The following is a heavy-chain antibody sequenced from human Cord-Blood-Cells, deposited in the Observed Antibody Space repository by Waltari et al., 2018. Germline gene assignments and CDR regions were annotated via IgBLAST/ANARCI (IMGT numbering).Heavy chain of an antibody. CDR2: INHSGTT. V-gene: IGHV4-34*01. Sequence: QVQLQQWGAGLLKPLETLSLTCAVYGGSFSGYYWSWIRQPPGKGLEWIGEINHSGTTNHTPSLKSRVTISVDTSKNQFSLKLSSVTAADTAVYYCARYYDFWSGDAFDIWGQGTMVTVSS. D-gene: IGHD3-3*01. CDR3: ARYYDFWSGDAFDI. CDR1: GGSFSGYY. J-gene: IGHJ3*02.